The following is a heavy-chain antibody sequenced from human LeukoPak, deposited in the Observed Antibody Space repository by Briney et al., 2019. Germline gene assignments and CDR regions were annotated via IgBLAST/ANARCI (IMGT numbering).Heavy chain of an antibody. CDR3: ARVGRIAVAGTQSLGY. V-gene: IGHV1-2*02. J-gene: IGHJ4*02. D-gene: IGHD6-19*01. CDR2: INPNSGGT. Sequence: ASVKVSSMASGYTFTVYYMHWVRQAPGQGLGWMGWINPNSGGTNYAQKFQGRVTMTRDTSISTAYMELSRLRSDDTAVYYCARVGRIAVAGTQSLGYWGQGTLVTVSS. CDR1: GYTFTVYY.